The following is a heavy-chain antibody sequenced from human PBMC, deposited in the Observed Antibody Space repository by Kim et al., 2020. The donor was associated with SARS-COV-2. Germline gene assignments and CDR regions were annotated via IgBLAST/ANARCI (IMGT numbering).Heavy chain of an antibody. CDR3: ARELHSSTDQGRGFGMDV. CDR2: INPNSGGT. CDR1: GYTFTGYY. J-gene: IGHJ6*02. Sequence: ASVKVSCKASGYTFTGYYMHWVRQAPGQGLEWMGWINPNSGGTNYAQKFQGRVTMTRDTSISTAYMELSRLRSDDTAVHYCARELHSSTDQGRGFGMDVWGQGTTVTVSS. D-gene: IGHD6-13*01. V-gene: IGHV1-2*02.